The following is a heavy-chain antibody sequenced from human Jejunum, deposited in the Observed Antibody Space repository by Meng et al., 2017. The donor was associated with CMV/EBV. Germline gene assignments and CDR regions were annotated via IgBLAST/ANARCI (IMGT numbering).Heavy chain of an antibody. J-gene: IGHJ4*02. CDR2: TXYXAKWYT. D-gene: IGHD4-11*01. CDR3: AXXYSQPSRYYFDY. V-gene: IGHV6-1*01. CDR1: GDSLSGNSAT. Sequence: VQLQXSGPGLVKPSQXLSVTCAISGDSLSGNSATWSWIRQSPSRGLEWPGRTXYXAKWYTDYXVSVKGXITINXXTAKNQXSLQLNSXXXEDTXVYYCAXXYSQPSRYYFDYWGPGTLVTVSS.